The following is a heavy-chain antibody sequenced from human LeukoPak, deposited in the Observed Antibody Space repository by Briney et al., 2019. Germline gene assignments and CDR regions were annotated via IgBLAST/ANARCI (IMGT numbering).Heavy chain of an antibody. CDR1: GFTFSSYA. CDR3: AREVDTDLEYFQH. CDR2: ISYDGSNK. D-gene: IGHD5-18*01. J-gene: IGHJ1*01. V-gene: IGHV3-30-3*01. Sequence: GGSLRLSCAASGFTFSSYAMHWVRQAPGKGLEWVAVISYDGSNKYYADSVKGRFTISRDNSENTLYLQMNSLRAEDTAVYYCAREVDTDLEYFQHWGQGTLVTVSS.